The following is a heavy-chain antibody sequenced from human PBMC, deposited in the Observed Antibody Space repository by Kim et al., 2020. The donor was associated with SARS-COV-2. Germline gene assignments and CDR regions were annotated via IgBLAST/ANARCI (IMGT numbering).Heavy chain of an antibody. CDR3: ARNSGWYDS. CDR1: GFNFISND. J-gene: IGHJ5*01. Sequence: GGSLRLSSIASGFNFISNDMNWVRQVPGKGPEWVATSMGSGGSTFHADSVRGRFTMSRDNSKYAVYLQMNSLRVEDTAIYYCARNSGWYDSWGQGLLVTVSS. CDR2: SMGSGGST. V-gene: IGHV3-23*01. D-gene: IGHD1-26*01.